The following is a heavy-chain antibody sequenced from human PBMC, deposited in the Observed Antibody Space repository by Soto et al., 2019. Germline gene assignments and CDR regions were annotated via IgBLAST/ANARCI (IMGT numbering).Heavy chain of an antibody. D-gene: IGHD6-25*01. V-gene: IGHV4-31*03. CDR3: ASLHTAPTHMHFNH. CDR2: IYDNDST. Sequence: QVQLQESGPGVVKPSQTLSLTCTVSGVSISSGGYYWSWIRQHPGKGLEWIGYIYDNDSTYYNPFLKRRVTMSVDTASNQGALNLSSATAADTALWDRASLHTAPTHMHFNHWGTGTLVTSSS. J-gene: IGHJ5*02. CDR1: GVSISSGGYY.